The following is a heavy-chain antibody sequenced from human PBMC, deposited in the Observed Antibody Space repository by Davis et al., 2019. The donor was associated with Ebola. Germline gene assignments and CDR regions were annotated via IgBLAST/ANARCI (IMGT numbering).Heavy chain of an antibody. J-gene: IGHJ4*02. CDR1: GFTFDDYA. D-gene: IGHD6-13*01. CDR2: ISWNSGSI. Sequence: PGGSLRLSCAASGFTFDDYAMHWVRQAPGKGLEWVSGISWNSGSIGYADSVKGRFTISRDNSKNTLYLQMNSLRAEDTAVYYCAKDRTGELVPAFDYWGQGTLVTVSS. CDR3: AKDRTGELVPAFDY. V-gene: IGHV3-9*01.